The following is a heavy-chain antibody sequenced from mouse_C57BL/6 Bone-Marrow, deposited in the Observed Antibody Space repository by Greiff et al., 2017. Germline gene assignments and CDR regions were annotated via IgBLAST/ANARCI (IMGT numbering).Heavy chain of an antibody. CDR1: GYTFTSYW. CDR2: IHPNSGST. V-gene: IGHV1-64*01. Sequence: QVQLQQPGAELVKPGASVKLSCKASGYTFTSYWMHWVKQRPGQGLEWIGMIHPNSGSTNYNEKFKSKDTLTVDKSSSTAYMQLSSLTSEDSAVYYCARDNIPITTVVHWYFDVWGTGTTVTVSS. CDR3: ARDNIPITTVVHWYFDV. D-gene: IGHD1-1*01. J-gene: IGHJ1*03.